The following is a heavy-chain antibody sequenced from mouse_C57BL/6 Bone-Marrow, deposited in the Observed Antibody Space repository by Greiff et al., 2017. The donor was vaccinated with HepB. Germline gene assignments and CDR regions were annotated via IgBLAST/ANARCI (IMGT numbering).Heavy chain of an antibody. CDR2: IRNGGGST. CDR1: GFTFSDYY. J-gene: IGHJ4*01. V-gene: IGHV5-12*01. Sequence: EVMLVESGGGLVQPGGSLKLSCAASGFTFSDYYMYWVRQTPEKRLEWVAYIRNGGGSTYYPDTVKGRFTISRDNAKNTLYLQMSRLKSEDTAMYYCARRIYYYGSSYGYAVDYWGQGTSVTVSS. D-gene: IGHD1-1*01. CDR3: ARRIYYYGSSYGYAVDY.